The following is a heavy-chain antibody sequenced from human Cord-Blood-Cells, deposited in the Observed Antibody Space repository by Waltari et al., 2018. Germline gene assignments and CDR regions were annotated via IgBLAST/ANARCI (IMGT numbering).Heavy chain of an antibody. J-gene: IGHJ3*02. CDR2: IYPGDSDT. CDR1: GYSFTSYW. D-gene: IGHD3-10*01. CDR3: ARGVGYYYGSGSYYDAFDI. Sequence: EVQLVQSGAEVKKPGESLKISCKGSGYSFTSYWIGCVRQMPGKGLEWMGIIYPGDSDTRYSPSFQGQVTISAEKSSSTAYLQWSSLKASDTAMYYCARGVGYYYGSGSYYDAFDIWGQGTMVTVSS. V-gene: IGHV5-51*01.